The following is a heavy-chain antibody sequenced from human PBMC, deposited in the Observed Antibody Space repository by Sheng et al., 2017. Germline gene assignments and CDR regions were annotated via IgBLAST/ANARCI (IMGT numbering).Heavy chain of an antibody. Sequence: QVQLVQSGAEVKQPGASVKVSCKTSGYTFTDYDINWVRQATGQGLEWMGWVNPNSGHTGYAQKFHGRVTITRDTSISTAYMEISRLRFDDSAVYYCARSSSGFDHWGQGTLVIVSS. D-gene: IGHD6-19*01. CDR3: ARSSSGFDH. V-gene: IGHV1-8*03. CDR2: VNPNSGHT. CDR1: GYTFTDYD. J-gene: IGHJ4*02.